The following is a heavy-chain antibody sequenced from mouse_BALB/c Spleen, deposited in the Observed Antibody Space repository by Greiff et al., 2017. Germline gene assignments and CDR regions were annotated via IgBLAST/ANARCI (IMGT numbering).Heavy chain of an antibody. Sequence: QVTLKVSGPGILQPSQTLSLTCSFSGFSLSTSGMGVSWIRQPSGKGLEWLAHIYWDDDKRYNPSLKSRLTISKDTSRNQVFLKITSVDTADTATYYCARGTTVVAPFAYWGQGTLVTVSA. CDR3: ARGTTVVAPFAY. D-gene: IGHD1-1*01. CDR2: IYWDDDK. CDR1: GFSLSTSGMG. J-gene: IGHJ3*01. V-gene: IGHV8-12*01.